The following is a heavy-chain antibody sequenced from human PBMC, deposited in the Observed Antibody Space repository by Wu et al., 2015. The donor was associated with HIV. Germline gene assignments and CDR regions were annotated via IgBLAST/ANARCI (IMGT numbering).Heavy chain of an antibody. Sequence: QVQLVQSGAEVKKPGASVKVSCKASGGTFSSYAISWVRQAPGQGLEWMGGIIPIFGTANYAQKFQGRVTITTDESTSTAYMELSSLRSEDTAVYYCARMGLAYCGGDCSDAFDIWGQGDNGHRLF. CDR3: ARMGLAYCGGDCSDAFDI. V-gene: IGHV1-69*05. CDR2: IIPIFGTA. CDR1: GGTFSSYA. J-gene: IGHJ3*02. D-gene: IGHD2-21*02.